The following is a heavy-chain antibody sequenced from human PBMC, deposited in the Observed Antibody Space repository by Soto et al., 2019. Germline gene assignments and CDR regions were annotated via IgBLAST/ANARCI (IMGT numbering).Heavy chain of an antibody. CDR1: GFRFSDYS. J-gene: IGHJ4*02. D-gene: IGHD3-3*01. CDR3: ASDYNDFWSGHSDY. Sequence: EVHLVESGGRLVQPGGSLRLSCAASGFRFSDYSMNWVRQAPGWGLEWVSYISSSSFTIHYADSVEGRFAISRDNAKNSLYLQMNSLRAEDTAVYYCASDYNDFWSGHSDYWGQGALVTVSS. V-gene: IGHV3-48*01. CDR2: ISSSSFTI.